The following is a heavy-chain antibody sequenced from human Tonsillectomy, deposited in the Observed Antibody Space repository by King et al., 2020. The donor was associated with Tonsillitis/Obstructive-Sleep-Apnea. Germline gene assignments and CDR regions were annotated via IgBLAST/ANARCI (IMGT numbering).Heavy chain of an antibody. CDR3: AGSFWDRDAFDI. CDR1: GYTFTGYY. J-gene: IGHJ3*02. CDR2: INPNSGGT. D-gene: IGHD1-26*01. V-gene: IGHV1-2*06. Sequence: EQLVQSGAEVKKPGASVKVSCKASGYTFTGYYMHWVRQAPGQGLEWMGRINPNSGGTNYAQKFQGRVTMTRDTSFSTAYMELSRLRSDDTAVYYCAGSFWDRDAFDIWGQGTMVTVSS.